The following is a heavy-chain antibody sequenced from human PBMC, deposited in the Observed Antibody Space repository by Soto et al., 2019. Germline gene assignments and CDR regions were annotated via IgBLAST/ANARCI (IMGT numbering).Heavy chain of an antibody. CDR3: ATDRATIFGVVWKYGMDV. CDR2: ISESGGKT. CDR1: GFTFRSYA. V-gene: IGHV3-23*01. D-gene: IGHD3-3*01. J-gene: IGHJ6*02. Sequence: EGQLLESGGGLVQPGGSLRLSCVASGFTFRSYAMAWVRQAPGKGLEWVSGISESGGKTNYAESVRGRFSISRDNSRNTLALLMNNVTAEDTAIYYCATDRATIFGVVWKYGMDVWGQGTTVSVSS.